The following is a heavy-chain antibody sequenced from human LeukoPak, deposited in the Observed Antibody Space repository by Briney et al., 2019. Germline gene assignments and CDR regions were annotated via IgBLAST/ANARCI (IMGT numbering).Heavy chain of an antibody. CDR2: ISYDGSNT. CDR1: GFTFSSYA. CDR3: AKDVRTIIAVAGTFDD. D-gene: IGHD6-19*01. J-gene: IGHJ4*02. V-gene: IGHV3-30-3*01. Sequence: GGSLRLSCAASGFTFSSYAMHWVRQAPGKGLEWVAVISYDGSNTNYADSVKGRFTISRDKSKNTLYLQMSSLRAEDTAVYYCAKDVRTIIAVAGTFDDWGQGTLVTVSS.